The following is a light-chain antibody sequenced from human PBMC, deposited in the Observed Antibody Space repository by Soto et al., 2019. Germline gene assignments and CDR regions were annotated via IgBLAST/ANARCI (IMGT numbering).Light chain of an antibody. CDR3: QQYGNSPIT. CDR1: QSVSSNH. Sequence: DIVLTQSPATLSLSPGERATLSCGASQSVSSNHLACYQQKPGLAPRLLIYDASCRANGIPDRFSGSGSGTDFTLTISRLEPEDFAVYYCQQYGNSPITFGQGTRLEIK. V-gene: IGKV3D-20*01. CDR2: DAS. J-gene: IGKJ5*01.